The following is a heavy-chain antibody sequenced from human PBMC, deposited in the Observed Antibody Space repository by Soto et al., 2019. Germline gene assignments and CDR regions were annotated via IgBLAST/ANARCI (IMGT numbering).Heavy chain of an antibody. D-gene: IGHD6-13*01. CDR3: ARNSYSSRWDFFDY. CDR1: GYTFTSYW. Sequence: GESLKISCKGSGYTFTSYWITWVRQMPRKGLEWMARIDPSDSYTNYSPSFQGHVTISVDKSINTAYLQWSGLKASDTAMYFCARNSYSSRWDFFDYWGQGSMVTVSS. J-gene: IGHJ4*02. CDR2: IDPSDSYT. V-gene: IGHV5-10-1*01.